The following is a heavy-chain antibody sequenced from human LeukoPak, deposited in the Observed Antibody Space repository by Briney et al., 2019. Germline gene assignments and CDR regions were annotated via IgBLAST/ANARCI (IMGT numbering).Heavy chain of an antibody. D-gene: IGHD3-9*01. Sequence: PGGSLRLSCAASGFTFSSYGMHWVRPAPGKGLEWVAVISYDGSNKYYADSVKGRFTISRDNSKNTLYLQMNSLRAEDPAVYSCAKAYYDILTGLIDYWGQGTLVTVSS. J-gene: IGHJ4*02. CDR3: AKAYYDILTGLIDY. CDR2: ISYDGSNK. CDR1: GFTFSSYG. V-gene: IGHV3-30*18.